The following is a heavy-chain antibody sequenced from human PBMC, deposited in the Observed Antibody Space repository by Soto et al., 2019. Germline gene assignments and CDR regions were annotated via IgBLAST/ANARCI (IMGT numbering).Heavy chain of an antibody. V-gene: IGHV4-39*01. D-gene: IGHD3-10*01. CDR2: IYYSGST. Sequence: SETLSLTCTVSGGSISSSSYYWGWIRQPPGKGLEWIGSIYYSGSTYYNPSLKSRVTISVDTSKNQFSLKLSSVTAADTAVYYCASPPERELLWFGELDYWGQGTLVTVSS. J-gene: IGHJ4*02. CDR3: ASPPERELLWFGELDY. CDR1: GGSISSSSYY.